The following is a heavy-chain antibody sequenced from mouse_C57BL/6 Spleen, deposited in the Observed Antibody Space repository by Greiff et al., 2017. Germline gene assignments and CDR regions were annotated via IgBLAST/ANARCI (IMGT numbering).Heavy chain of an antibody. V-gene: IGHV1-82*01. Sequence: VQLQQSGPELVKPGASVKISCKASGYAFSSSWMNWVKQRPGKGLEWMGRIYPGDGDTNYNGKFKGKATLTADKSSSTAYMQLSSLTSEDSAVYFCARSIYDDWYFDVWGTGTTVTVSS. J-gene: IGHJ1*03. CDR1: GYAFSSSW. D-gene: IGHD2-3*01. CDR3: ARSIYDDWYFDV. CDR2: IYPGDGDT.